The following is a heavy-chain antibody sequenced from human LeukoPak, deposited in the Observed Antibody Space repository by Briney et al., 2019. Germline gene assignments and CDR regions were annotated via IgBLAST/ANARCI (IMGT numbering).Heavy chain of an antibody. CDR1: GFTFSSYE. J-gene: IGHJ4*02. V-gene: IGHV3-48*03. D-gene: IGHD3-22*01. Sequence: GGSLRLSCAASGFTFSSYEMNWVRQAPGKGLEWVSYISSSGSTIYYADSVKGRFTISRDNAKNSLYLQMNSLRAEDTAVYYCASVPYDSSGYYNFSFDYWGQGTLVTVSS. CDR3: ASVPYDSSGYYNFSFDY. CDR2: ISSSGSTI.